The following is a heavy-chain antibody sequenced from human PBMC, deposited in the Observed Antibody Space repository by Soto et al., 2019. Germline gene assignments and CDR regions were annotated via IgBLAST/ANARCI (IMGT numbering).Heavy chain of an antibody. CDR1: GFTFTSSA. D-gene: IGHD3-3*01. CDR2: IVVGSGNT. V-gene: IGHV1-58*02. J-gene: IGHJ5*02. CDR3: AASLYYDFWSGYYGWFDP. Sequence: ASVKVSCKASGFTFTSSAMQWVRQARGQRLEWIGWIVVGSGNTNYAQKFQERVTITRDMSTSTAYMELSSLRSEDTAVYYCAASLYYDFWSGYYGWFDPWGQGTLVTVSS.